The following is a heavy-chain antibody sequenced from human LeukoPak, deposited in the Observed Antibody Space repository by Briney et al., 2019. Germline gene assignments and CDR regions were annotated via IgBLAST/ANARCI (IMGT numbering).Heavy chain of an antibody. Sequence: PGRSLRLSCAASGFTFDDYAMHWVRQAPGKGLEWVSGISWNSGSIGYADSVKGRFTISRDNAKNSLYLQMNSLRAEDTALYYCAKVGLRYNGTDYFDYWGQGTLVTVSS. V-gene: IGHV3-9*01. D-gene: IGHD1-26*01. CDR3: AKVGLRYNGTDYFDY. CDR1: GFTFDDYA. J-gene: IGHJ4*02. CDR2: ISWNSGSI.